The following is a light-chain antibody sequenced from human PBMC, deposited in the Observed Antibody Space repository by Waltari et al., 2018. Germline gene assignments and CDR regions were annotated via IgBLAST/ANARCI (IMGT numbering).Light chain of an antibody. J-gene: IGKJ4*01. V-gene: IGKV1-12*01. CDR2: SAS. CDR1: QDITSW. CDR3: QQADSFLLT. Sequence: DIQLTQSPSSLSASVGDRVTMTCRASQDITSWLAWYQQVPGRAPKLLIYSASSLQSGVPSRFSGSGSGTNFTLTITSLQPEDFATYYCQQADSFLLTFGGGTKVEIK.